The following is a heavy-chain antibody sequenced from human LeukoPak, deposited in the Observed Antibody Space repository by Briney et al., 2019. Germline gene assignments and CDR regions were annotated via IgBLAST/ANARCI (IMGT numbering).Heavy chain of an antibody. D-gene: IGHD6-25*01. CDR2: IIPMFGTS. J-gene: IGHJ6*03. CDR3: ARAMVAVAATNSHSYDYMDV. CDR1: RDTFIGYA. V-gene: IGHV1-69*05. Sequence: ASVKVACKTSRDTFIGYAISWVRQAPGQGLEWMGGIIPMFGTSNYAQKFQGRVTITTDESTSTVYMELSSLRSEDTAVYYCARAMVAVAATNSHSYDYMDVWGKGTTVTVSS.